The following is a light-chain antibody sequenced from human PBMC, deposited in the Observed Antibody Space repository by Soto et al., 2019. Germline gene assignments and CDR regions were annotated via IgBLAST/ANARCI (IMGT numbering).Light chain of an antibody. Sequence: QSALTQPRSVSGSPGQSVTISCTGTSSDVGGYNYLSWYQQHPGKAPKLIIYDVSKRPSGVPDRFSGSKSGNTASLTVSGLQTEDEADYFCCSYAGSSPYVFGTGTKVTVL. CDR2: DVS. V-gene: IGLV2-11*01. CDR1: SSDVGGYNY. J-gene: IGLJ1*01. CDR3: CSYAGSSPYV.